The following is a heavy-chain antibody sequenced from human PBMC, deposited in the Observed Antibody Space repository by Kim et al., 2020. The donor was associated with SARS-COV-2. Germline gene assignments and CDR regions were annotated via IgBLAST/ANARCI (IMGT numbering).Heavy chain of an antibody. J-gene: IGHJ6*02. Sequence: ASVKVSCKASGYTFTSYAMNWVRQAPGQGLEWMGWINTNTGNPTYAQGFTGRFVFSLDTSVSTAYLQISSLKAEDTAVYYCASGGRRARGGRSWESNVLLWFGRNNLYYYYGMDVWGQGTTVTVSS. CDR1: GYTFTSYA. V-gene: IGHV7-4-1*02. D-gene: IGHD3-10*01. CDR3: ASGGRRARGGRSWESNVLLWFGRNNLYYYYGMDV. CDR2: INTNTGNP.